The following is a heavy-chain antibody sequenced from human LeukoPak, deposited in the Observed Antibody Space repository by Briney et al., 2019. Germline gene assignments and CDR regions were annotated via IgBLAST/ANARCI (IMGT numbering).Heavy chain of an antibody. CDR1: GFTFSSYA. CDR3: ARDMGGYYLEFWFDP. CDR2: ISYDGSNK. Sequence: PGRSLGLSCAASGFTFSSYAMHWVRQAPGKGLEWVAVISYDGSNKYYADSVKGRFTISRDNSKNTLYLQMNSLRAEDTAVYYCARDMGGYYLEFWFDPWGQGTLVTVSS. J-gene: IGHJ5*02. V-gene: IGHV3-30*01. D-gene: IGHD3-3*01.